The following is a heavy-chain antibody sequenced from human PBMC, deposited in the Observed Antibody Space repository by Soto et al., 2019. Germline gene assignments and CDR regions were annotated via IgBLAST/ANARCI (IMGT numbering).Heavy chain of an antibody. D-gene: IGHD4-4*01. CDR2: ISSSSYI. CDR1: GFTFSSYS. V-gene: IGHV3-21*01. CDR3: ARRGGNSVVDY. J-gene: IGHJ4*02. Sequence: EVQLVESGGGLVKPGGSLRLSCAASGFTFSSYSMNWVRQAPGKGLEWVSSISSSSYIYYADSVKGRFTISRDNAKNSLYLQMNSLRAEDTAVYYCARRGGNSVVDYWGQGTLVTVSS.